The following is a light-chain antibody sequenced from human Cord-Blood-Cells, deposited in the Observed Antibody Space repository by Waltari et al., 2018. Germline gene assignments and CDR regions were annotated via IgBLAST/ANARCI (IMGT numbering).Light chain of an antibody. CDR3: SSYTSSRTRV. CDR1: SSAVGGYNY. CDR2: DVS. J-gene: IGLJ1*01. Sequence: QSALTPPASVSGSPGQSITISCTGTSSAVGGYNYVAWYQQHPGKAPKLMIYDVSNRPSGVSNRFSGSKSGNTASLTISGLQAEDEADYYCSSYTSSRTRVFGTGTKVTVL. V-gene: IGLV2-14*01.